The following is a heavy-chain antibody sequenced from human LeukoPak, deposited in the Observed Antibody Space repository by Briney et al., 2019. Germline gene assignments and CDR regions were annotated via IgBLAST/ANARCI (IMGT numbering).Heavy chain of an antibody. D-gene: IGHD3-10*01. CDR2: INPNNGDT. J-gene: IGHJ4*02. Sequence: ASVKVSCKTSGYTFTGYYIHWVRQAPGQGLEWLGWINPNNGDTKFAQKFQGRVTMTRDTSISTAYMELSGLGSDDTAVYHCGSWDYGSGSYSPYYWGQGTLVTVSS. CDR3: GSWDYGSGSYSPYY. CDR1: GYTFTGYY. V-gene: IGHV1-2*02.